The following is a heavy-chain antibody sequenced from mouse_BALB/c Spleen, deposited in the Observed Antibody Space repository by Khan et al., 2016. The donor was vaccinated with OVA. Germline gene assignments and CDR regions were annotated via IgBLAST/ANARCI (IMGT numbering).Heavy chain of an antibody. CDR1: GFTFSDYG. Sequence: LVESGGGLVQPGGSRKLSCAASGFTFSDYGMAWVRQAPGKGPEWVAFISNLAYSIYYADTVTGRFTISRENAKNTLYLEMSSLRSEDTAMYYCARNWSFAYWGQGTLVTVSA. CDR3: ARNWSFAY. D-gene: IGHD4-1*01. J-gene: IGHJ3*01. CDR2: ISNLAYSI. V-gene: IGHV5-15*02.